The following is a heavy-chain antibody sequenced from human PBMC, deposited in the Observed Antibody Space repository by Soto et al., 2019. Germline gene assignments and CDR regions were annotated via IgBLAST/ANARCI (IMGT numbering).Heavy chain of an antibody. CDR1: GGSISSYY. V-gene: IGHV4-59*08. CDR3: ARQYSSSTPFDY. D-gene: IGHD6-6*01. J-gene: IGHJ4*02. CDR2: IYYSGST. Sequence: QVQLQESGPGLVKPSETLSLTCTVSGGSISSYYWSWIRQPPGKGLEWVGYIYYSGSTNYNPSLMSRVTISVDTSKNQFSLKLSSVTAADTAVYYCARQYSSSTPFDYWGQGTLVTVSS.